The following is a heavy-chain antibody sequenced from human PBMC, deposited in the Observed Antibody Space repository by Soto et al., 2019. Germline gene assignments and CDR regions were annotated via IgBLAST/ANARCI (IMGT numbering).Heavy chain of an antibody. Sequence: SVKVSCKASGGAFRKYTFSWVRQAPGQGLEWMGGIIPVFGRANYAPKFQGRVTITADEVTSTIHMEVRSLRFDDTAVYYCAGFGGDVVVVPAAALDYWGQGTLVTVSS. CDR3: AGFGGDVVVVPAAALDY. CDR2: IIPVFGRA. D-gene: IGHD2-2*01. V-gene: IGHV1-69*13. CDR1: GGAFRKYT. J-gene: IGHJ4*02.